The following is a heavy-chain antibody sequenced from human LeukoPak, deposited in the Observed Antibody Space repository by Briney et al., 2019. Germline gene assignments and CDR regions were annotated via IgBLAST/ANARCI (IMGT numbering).Heavy chain of an antibody. J-gene: IGHJ6*03. CDR2: ILPIFGTA. Sequence: SVKVSCKASGGTFSSYAISWVRQAPGQGLEWMGRILPIFGTANYAQTFQGRVTITTDESTSTAYMELSSLRSEDTAVYYCARDYWFGELSSQDYYYYMDVWGKGTTVTVSS. V-gene: IGHV1-69*05. CDR1: GGTFSSYA. D-gene: IGHD3-10*01. CDR3: ARDYWFGELSSQDYYYYMDV.